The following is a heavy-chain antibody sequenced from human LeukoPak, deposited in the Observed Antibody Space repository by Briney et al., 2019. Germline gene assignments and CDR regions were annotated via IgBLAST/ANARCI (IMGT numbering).Heavy chain of an antibody. J-gene: IGHJ4*02. D-gene: IGHD6-19*01. CDR1: GFTFSSHG. CDR2: ISYDGNNK. Sequence: GGSLRLSCAASGFTFSSHGMHWARQAPGKGLEWVAAISYDGNNKYYGDSVKGRFTISRDNSRDTLYLQMNTLRAEDTAVYYCANSASTSYYFDYWGQGTLVTVSS. V-gene: IGHV3-30*18. CDR3: ANSASTSYYFDY.